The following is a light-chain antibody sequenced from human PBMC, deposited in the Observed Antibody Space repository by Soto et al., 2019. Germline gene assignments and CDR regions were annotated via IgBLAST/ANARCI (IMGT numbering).Light chain of an antibody. CDR1: QTISNY. J-gene: IGKJ1*01. CDR2: DAS. Sequence: DIQMTQSPSSRSASAGDRVTITCRASQTISNYLNWYQHNPGKAPKLLISDASSLQSGVPSRFSGGGSGTDFTLTISSLQPEDFATYYCQQSYSTPRTFGQGTKVDIK. V-gene: IGKV1-39*01. CDR3: QQSYSTPRT.